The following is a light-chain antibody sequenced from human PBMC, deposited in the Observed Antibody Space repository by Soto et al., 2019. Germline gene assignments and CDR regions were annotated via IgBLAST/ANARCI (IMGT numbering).Light chain of an antibody. J-gene: IGKJ1*01. CDR1: QSISGT. Sequence: EIVMTQSPSTLSLSPFLISTLSCMASQSISGTLAWYQQKPGQAPRLLIYGASTRATGFPARFSGSGSGTDFTLTISSLQSEDFAVYYCQQYDNWPWTFGQGTKVDIK. CDR3: QQYDNWPWT. V-gene: IGKV3-15*01. CDR2: GAS.